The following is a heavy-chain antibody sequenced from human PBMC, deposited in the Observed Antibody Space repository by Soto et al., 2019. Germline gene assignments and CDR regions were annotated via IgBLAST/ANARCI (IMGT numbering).Heavy chain of an antibody. CDR1: GFTFSSYG. Sequence: QVQLVESGGGVVQPGRSLRLSCAASGFTFSSYGMHWARQGPGKGLEWVAVIWYDGSNKVYADSVKGHFTISKDNSKNTLYLQMNSLRAEDTAVYYCARDLSGDYGALDTWGQGTMVTVSS. D-gene: IGHD4-17*01. J-gene: IGHJ3*02. V-gene: IGHV3-33*01. CDR2: IWYDGSNK. CDR3: ARDLSGDYGALDT.